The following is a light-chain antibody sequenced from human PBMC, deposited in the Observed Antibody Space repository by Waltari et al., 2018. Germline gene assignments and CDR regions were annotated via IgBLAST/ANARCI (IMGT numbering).Light chain of an antibody. Sequence: QSALTQPASVSGSPGQSLTISCTGTSSDIGGYNYVSWFQQHVGKAPKRLIYDVSKRPSGVSNRFSGSKSGNTASLTISGLQAEDEADYHCSSYTGSSTWVFGGGTQLTVL. CDR3: SSYTGSSTWV. CDR1: SSDIGGYNY. J-gene: IGLJ3*02. V-gene: IGLV2-14*01. CDR2: DVS.